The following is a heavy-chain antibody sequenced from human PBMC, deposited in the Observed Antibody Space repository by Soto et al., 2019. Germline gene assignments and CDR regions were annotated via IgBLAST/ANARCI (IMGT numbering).Heavy chain of an antibody. CDR2: ISGGGGST. CDR3: EKGVSGSSPYNWFDP. CDR1: GFTFSSYA. J-gene: IGHJ5*02. V-gene: IGHV3-23*01. D-gene: IGHD2-15*01. Sequence: EVQLLESGGGLVQPGGSLRLSCTASGFTFSSYAMSWVRQAPGKGLEWVSAISGGGGSTFYADSVKGRFTISRDNSKNTLHLEMKSLRAEDTAVYYCEKGVSGSSPYNWFDPWGQGTLVTVSS.